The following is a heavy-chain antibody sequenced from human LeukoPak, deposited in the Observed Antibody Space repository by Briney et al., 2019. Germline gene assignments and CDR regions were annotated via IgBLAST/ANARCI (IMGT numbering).Heavy chain of an antibody. CDR3: ATGYYDSSDY. CDR2: ISGSGGST. J-gene: IGHJ4*02. CDR1: GFTFGDYA. D-gene: IGHD3-22*01. V-gene: IGHV3-23*01. Sequence: GGSLRLSCTTSGFTFGDYAMSWVRQAPGKGLEWVSAISGSGGSTYYADSVKGRFTISRDNSKNTLCLQMNSLRAEDTAVYYCATGYYDSSDYWGQGTLVTVSS.